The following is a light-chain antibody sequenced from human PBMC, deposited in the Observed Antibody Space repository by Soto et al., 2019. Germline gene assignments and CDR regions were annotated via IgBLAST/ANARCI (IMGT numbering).Light chain of an antibody. V-gene: IGLV2-14*01. Sequence: QSVLTQPASVSGSPGQSITISCTGTSSDVGGYNYVSWYQQYPGKAPKLMIYDVSDRPSGVSNRFSGSKSGNTASLTISGLQAEDEADYYCSSYISSSTLVFGGGTKLTVL. CDR1: SSDVGGYNY. J-gene: IGLJ2*01. CDR3: SSYISSSTLV. CDR2: DVS.